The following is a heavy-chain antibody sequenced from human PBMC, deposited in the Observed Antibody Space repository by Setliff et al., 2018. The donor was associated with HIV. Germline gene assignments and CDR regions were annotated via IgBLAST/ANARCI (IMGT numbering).Heavy chain of an antibody. CDR2: FWTGGST. V-gene: IGHV4-61*09. J-gene: IGHJ6*03. CDR1: GDSISSGDHY. CDR3: AREDAGQLELDYFYYYINL. Sequence: SETLSLTCTVSGDSISSGDHYWSWIRQPAGKGLESIGHFWTGGSTNYNPSLESRVSISVDTSKNQLSLQLTSVTAADTAVYYCAREDAGQLELDYFYYYINLWGKGTTVTVSS. D-gene: IGHD6-6*01.